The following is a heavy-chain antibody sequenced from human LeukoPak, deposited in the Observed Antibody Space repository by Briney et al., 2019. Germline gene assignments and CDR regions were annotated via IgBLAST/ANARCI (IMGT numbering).Heavy chain of an antibody. Sequence: GGSLRLSCAASGFTFSSYEMNWVRQAPGKGLEWVSYISSSGSTIYYADSVKGRFTISRDNAKNSLYLQMNSLRAEDTAVYYCARDRGDGYNYHWGQGTLVTVSS. J-gene: IGHJ4*02. V-gene: IGHV3-48*03. CDR1: GFTFSSYE. CDR2: ISSSGSTI. CDR3: ARDRGDGYNYH. D-gene: IGHD5-24*01.